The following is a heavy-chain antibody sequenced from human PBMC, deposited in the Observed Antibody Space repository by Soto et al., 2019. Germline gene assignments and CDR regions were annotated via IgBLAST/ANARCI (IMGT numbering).Heavy chain of an antibody. Sequence: QVQLVQSGAEVKKPGSSVKVSCKASGGTFSSYTISWVRQAPGQGLEWMGRIIPILGIANYAQKFQGRVTITADKSTSKAYMELRRLRSEDTGGDYWARVGPRYCSRTSCQFDYWGQGTLVTVSS. D-gene: IGHD2-2*01. CDR3: ARVGPRYCSRTSCQFDY. V-gene: IGHV1-69*02. J-gene: IGHJ4*02. CDR1: GGTFSSYT. CDR2: IIPILGIA.